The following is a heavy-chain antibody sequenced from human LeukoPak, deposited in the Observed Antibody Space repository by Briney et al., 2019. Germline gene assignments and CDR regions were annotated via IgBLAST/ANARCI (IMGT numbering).Heavy chain of an antibody. CDR3: AKITPGDYARERFNWFDP. CDR2: VHYSGST. Sequence: PSETLSLTCTVSDGSISTPTYYWGWIRQPPGEGLEWIGSVHYSGSTYYNPSLKSRVTISVDTSKNQFSLKLSSVTAANTAVYYCAKITPGDYARERFNWFDPWGQGTLVTVSS. CDR1: DGSISTPTYY. J-gene: IGHJ5*02. V-gene: IGHV4-39*07. D-gene: IGHD4-17*01.